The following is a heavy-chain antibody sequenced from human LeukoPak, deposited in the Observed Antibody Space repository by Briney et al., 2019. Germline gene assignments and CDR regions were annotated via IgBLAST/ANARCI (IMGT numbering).Heavy chain of an antibody. Sequence: ASVKVSCKASGYTFTAYDINWVRQATGQGLEWMGWMNPNSGRTGYAQNFQGRITITRNTSISTAYMELSSLRSEDTAVYYCTRETSSRYFDYWGQGTLVTVSS. CDR2: MNPNSGRT. J-gene: IGHJ4*02. CDR3: TRETSSRYFDY. CDR1: GYTFTAYD. V-gene: IGHV1-8*03.